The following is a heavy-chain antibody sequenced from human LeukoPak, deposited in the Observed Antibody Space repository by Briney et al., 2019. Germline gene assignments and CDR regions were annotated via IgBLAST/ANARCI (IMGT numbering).Heavy chain of an antibody. CDR3: ARAAGRDGYNFNYYYMDV. J-gene: IGHJ6*03. CDR1: GLTFSSYS. CDR2: ISSSSSYI. Sequence: GGSLRLSCAASGLTFSSYSMNWVRQAPGKGLEWVSSISSSSSYIHYADSVKGRFTISSDNAKNSLYQQMNSLRAEDTAVYYCARAAGRDGYNFNYYYMDVWGKGTTVTVSS. D-gene: IGHD5-24*01. V-gene: IGHV3-21*01.